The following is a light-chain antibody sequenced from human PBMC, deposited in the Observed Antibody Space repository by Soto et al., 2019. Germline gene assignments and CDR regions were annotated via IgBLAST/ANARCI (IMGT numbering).Light chain of an antibody. J-gene: IGKJ5*01. CDR2: GAS. CDR3: QQYDISPIT. Sequence: EIVLTQSPGTLSLSPGERATLSCRASQSVSSSFLAWYQQKPGQAPRLLIYGASSRATGIPDRFSGSGSGTDFTLTISRLETEDVAVYFCQQYDISPITFGKGTRLGIK. V-gene: IGKV3-20*01. CDR1: QSVSSSF.